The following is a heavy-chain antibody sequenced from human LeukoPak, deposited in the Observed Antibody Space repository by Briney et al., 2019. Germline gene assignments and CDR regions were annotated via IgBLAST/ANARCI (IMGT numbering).Heavy chain of an antibody. V-gene: IGHV4-34*01. J-gene: IGHJ4*02. CDR2: INHSGST. D-gene: IGHD6-19*01. Sequence: PSETLSLTCAVYGGSFSGYYWSWIRQPPGKGLEWIGEINHSGSTNYNPSLKSRVTISVDTSKNQFSLKLGSVTAADTAVYYCARQVRLGGHYYFDYWGQGTLVTVSS. CDR3: ARQVRLGGHYYFDY. CDR1: GGSFSGYY.